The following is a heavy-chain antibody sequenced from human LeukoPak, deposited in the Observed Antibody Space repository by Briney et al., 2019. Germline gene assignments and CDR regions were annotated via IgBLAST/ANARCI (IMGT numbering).Heavy chain of an antibody. Sequence: SETLSLTCTVSGGSISSSRDYWGWIRHPPRKGLEWIGSIYYSGSTYYNPSLKSRVTISVDTSKNQFSLKLSSVTAADTAVYYCARHVEIAVAGPIDYWGQGTLVTVSS. CDR3: ARHVEIAVAGPIDY. V-gene: IGHV4-39*01. CDR2: IYYSGST. D-gene: IGHD6-19*01. CDR1: GGSISSSRDY. J-gene: IGHJ4*02.